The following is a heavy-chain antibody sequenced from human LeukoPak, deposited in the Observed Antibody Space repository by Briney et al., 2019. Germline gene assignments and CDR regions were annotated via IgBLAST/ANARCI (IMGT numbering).Heavy chain of an antibody. CDR3: ARRGDALGTYSYSSFDY. V-gene: IGHV5-51*01. D-gene: IGHD5-18*01. CDR1: GYSFTTYW. CDR2: IYPGDSDT. Sequence: RGESLKISCKGSGYSFTTYWIGWVRQMPGKGLEWMGIIYPGDSDTRYSPSFQGQVTMSADKSISTAYLQWSSLKASDTAMYYCARRGDALGTYSYSSFDYWGQGTLVTVSS. J-gene: IGHJ4*02.